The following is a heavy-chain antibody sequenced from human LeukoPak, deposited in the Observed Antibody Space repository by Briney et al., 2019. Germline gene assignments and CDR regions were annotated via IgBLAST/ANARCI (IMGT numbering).Heavy chain of an antibody. D-gene: IGHD2-2*01. CDR3: ARDSVVVPAATSYYYYYMDV. CDR1: GGSISSYY. J-gene: IGHJ6*03. Sequence: SETLSHTCTVSGGSISSYYWSWIRQPAGKGLEWIGRIYTSGSTNYNPSLKSRVTISVDKSKNQFSLKLSSVTAADTAVYYCARDSVVVPAATSYYYYYMDVWGKGTTVTVSS. CDR2: IYTSGST. V-gene: IGHV4-4*07.